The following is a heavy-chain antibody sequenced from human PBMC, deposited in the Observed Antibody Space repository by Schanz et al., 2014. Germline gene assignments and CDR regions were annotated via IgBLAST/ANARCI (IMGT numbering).Heavy chain of an antibody. D-gene: IGHD2-21*02. CDR2: ISHDGSNK. Sequence: PGGSLRLSCAASRFTFNAYDMYWIRQAPGKGLEWVALISHDGSNKNSADSVKGRFTISRDNAKNSLYLQMNSLRPEDTALYYCAKVQTHTLYGGNSCFDYWGQGTLVTVSS. J-gene: IGHJ4*02. CDR1: RFTFNAYD. CDR3: AKVQTHTLYGGNSCFDY. V-gene: IGHV3-30*18.